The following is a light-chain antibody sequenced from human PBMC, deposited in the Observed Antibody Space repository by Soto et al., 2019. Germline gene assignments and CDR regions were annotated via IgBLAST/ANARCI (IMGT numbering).Light chain of an antibody. Sequence: ETVLTQSPGTLSLSPGERATLSCRASQAIRSTHLAWYQQKPGQAPRLLMYLSSTRAPGIPDRFSGSGSGTAFTLSISRLEPEDFAVYYCQQDDSSPYTFGQGTKLEIK. CDR2: LSS. V-gene: IGKV3-20*01. CDR3: QQDDSSPYT. CDR1: QAIRSTH. J-gene: IGKJ2*01.